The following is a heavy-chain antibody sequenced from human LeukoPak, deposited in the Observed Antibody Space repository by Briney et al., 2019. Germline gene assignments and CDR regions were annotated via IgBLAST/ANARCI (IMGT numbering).Heavy chain of an antibody. J-gene: IGHJ5*02. CDR3: ARDRSTMVRGVIAGNWFDP. D-gene: IGHD3-10*01. CDR1: GGSISSYH. V-gene: IGHV4-4*07. Sequence: SETLSLTCTVSGGSISSYHWSWIRQPAGKGLEWIGRIYTSGSTNYNPSLKSRVTMSVDTSKNQFSLKLSSVTAADTAVYYCARDRSTMVRGVIAGNWFDPWGQGTLVTVSS. CDR2: IYTSGST.